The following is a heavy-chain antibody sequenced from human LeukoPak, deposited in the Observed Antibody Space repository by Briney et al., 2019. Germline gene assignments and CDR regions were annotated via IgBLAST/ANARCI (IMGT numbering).Heavy chain of an antibody. CDR1: GLTFTSYT. V-gene: IGHV3-21*01. CDR3: ASLGCSLDY. D-gene: IGHD5-18*01. J-gene: IGHJ4*02. CDR2: ISVTSTYI. Sequence: GGSLRLSCAASGLTFTSYTMNWVRQAPGKGLQWVSSISVTSTYILYADSVKGRFTISRDNAKNSLYLQMNSLRAEDTAVYYCASLGCSLDYWGQGTLVTVSS.